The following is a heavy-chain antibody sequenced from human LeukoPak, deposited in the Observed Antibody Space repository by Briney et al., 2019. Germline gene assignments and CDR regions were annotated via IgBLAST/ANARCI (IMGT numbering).Heavy chain of an antibody. J-gene: IGHJ4*02. CDR3: ATGYDFWSGYNFDY. V-gene: IGHV1-24*01. D-gene: IGHD3-3*01. CDR2: FDPEDGET. CDR1: GYTXTELS. Sequence: ASVKVSCKVSGYTXTELSMHWVRQAPGKGLEWMGGFDPEDGETIYAQKFQGRVTMTEDTSTDTANMELSSLRSEDTAVYYCATGYDFWSGYNFDYWGQGTLVTVSS.